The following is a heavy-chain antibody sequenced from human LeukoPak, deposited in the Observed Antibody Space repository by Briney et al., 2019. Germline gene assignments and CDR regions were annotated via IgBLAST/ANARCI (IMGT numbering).Heavy chain of an antibody. CDR2: ISYDGSNK. CDR3: AREADYYDSSGYYSADYFDY. Sequence: GGSLRLSCAASGFTFSSYGMHWVRQAPGKGLEWVAVISYDGSNKYYADSVKGRFTISRDNSKNTLYLQMNSLRAEDTAVYYCAREADYYDSSGYYSADYFDYWGQGTLVTVSS. D-gene: IGHD3-22*01. J-gene: IGHJ4*02. V-gene: IGHV3-30*03. CDR1: GFTFSSYG.